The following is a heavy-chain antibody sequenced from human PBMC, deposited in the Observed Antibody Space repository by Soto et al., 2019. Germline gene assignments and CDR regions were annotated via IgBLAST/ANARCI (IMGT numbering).Heavy chain of an antibody. CDR2: FGHNLITR. J-gene: IGHJ6*01. Sequence: EVQLVESGGALVQPGGYLRLSCEGTGFTFSDYSLNWVRQAPGKGLEWISYFGHNLITRFDADSTRGRFTISRDNAKNSLFLEMNSLRDEETAVYYCTRYGGRAYEMDVWGQGTTVTVSS. V-gene: IGHV3-48*02. CDR3: TRYGGRAYEMDV. CDR1: GFTFSDYS. D-gene: IGHD3-16*01.